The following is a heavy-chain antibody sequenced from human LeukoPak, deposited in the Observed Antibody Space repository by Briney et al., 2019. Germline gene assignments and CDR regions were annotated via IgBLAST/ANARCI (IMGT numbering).Heavy chain of an antibody. V-gene: IGHV3-23*01. CDR3: AKDQFQLLTIYFDY. D-gene: IGHD2-2*01. CDR2: ISGSGGST. CDR1: GFTFSSCA. Sequence: GGSLRLSCAASGFTFSSCAMSWVRQAPGKGLEWVSAISGSGGSTYYADSVKGRFTISRDNSKNTLHLQMNSLRAEDTAVYYCAKDQFQLLTIYFDYWGQGTLVTVSS. J-gene: IGHJ4*02.